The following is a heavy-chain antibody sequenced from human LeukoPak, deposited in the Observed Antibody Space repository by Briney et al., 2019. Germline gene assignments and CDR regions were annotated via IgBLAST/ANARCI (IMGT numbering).Heavy chain of an antibody. D-gene: IGHD3-3*01. CDR1: GFTFSNDA. CDR2: ISDRGTSI. CDR3: VRNDTSGVGLDY. Sequence: GGSLRLSCAASGFTFSNDAMTWVRQAPGEGPAWVSNISDRGTSINYAVSVKGRFSISRDNAKNTLYLQMNSLRDEDTAAYYCVRNDTSGVGLDYWGQGSLVTVSS. J-gene: IGHJ4*02. V-gene: IGHV3-23*01.